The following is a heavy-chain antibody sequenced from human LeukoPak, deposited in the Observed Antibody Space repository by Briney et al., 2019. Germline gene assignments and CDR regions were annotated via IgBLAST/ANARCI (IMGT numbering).Heavy chain of an antibody. CDR2: IIPILGIA. CDR1: GGTFSSYA. Sequence: ASVKVSCKASGGTFSSYAISWVRQAPGQGLEWMERIIPILGIANYAQKFQGRVTITADKSTSTAYMELSSLRSEDTAVYYCARAPTLIAAAGITAPHYYYGMDVWGQGTTVTVSS. CDR3: ARAPTLIAAAGITAPHYYYGMDV. D-gene: IGHD6-13*01. J-gene: IGHJ6*02. V-gene: IGHV1-69*04.